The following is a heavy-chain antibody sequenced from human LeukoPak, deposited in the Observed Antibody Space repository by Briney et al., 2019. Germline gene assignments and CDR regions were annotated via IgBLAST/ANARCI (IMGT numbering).Heavy chain of an antibody. CDR2: INPNSGAT. CDR3: AREDYVSMGVDY. D-gene: IGHD3-16*01. Sequence: EASVKVSCEASGYTFTAYYMHWVRQAPGQRLEWMGWINPNSGATNYAQKFRGRVTMTGDTSISTAYMELSRLTSDDTAVFYCAREDYVSMGVDYWGQGTLVTVSS. CDR1: GYTFTAYY. V-gene: IGHV1-2*02. J-gene: IGHJ4*02.